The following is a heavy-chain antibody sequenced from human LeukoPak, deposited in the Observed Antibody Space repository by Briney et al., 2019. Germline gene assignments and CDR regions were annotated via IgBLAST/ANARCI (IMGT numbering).Heavy chain of an antibody. CDR1: GFTFSSYG. CDR3: ARAPREWLLGYYFDY. CDR2: VKYDGSEQ. J-gene: IGHJ4*02. Sequence: GGSLRLSCAASGFTFSSYGMHWVRQAPGKGLEWVANVKYDGSEQYYVDSVNGRFTLSRDNAKNSLYLQMNSLRAEDTAVYYCARAPREWLLGYYFDYWGQGTLVAVSS. V-gene: IGHV3-7*01. D-gene: IGHD3-3*01.